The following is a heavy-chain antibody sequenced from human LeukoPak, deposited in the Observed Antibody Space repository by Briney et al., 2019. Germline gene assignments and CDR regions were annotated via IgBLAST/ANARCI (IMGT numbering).Heavy chain of an antibody. V-gene: IGHV4-34*01. D-gene: IGHD1-26*01. CDR3: ARVQGDYYYYGMDV. J-gene: IGHJ6*02. CDR1: GGSFSGYY. CDR2: INHSGST. Sequence: PSETLSLTCAVYGGSFSGYYWSWIRQPPGKGLEWIGEINHSGSTNYNPSLKSRVTISVDKSKNQFSLKLSSVTAADTAVYYCARVQGDYYYYGMDVWGQGTTVTVSS.